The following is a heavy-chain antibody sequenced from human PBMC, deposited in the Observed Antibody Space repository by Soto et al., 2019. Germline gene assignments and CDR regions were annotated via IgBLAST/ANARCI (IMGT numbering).Heavy chain of an antibody. Sequence: GGSLRLSCAASGFTFSDYAMTWVRQAPGKGLDWVASISGSGFTPYYAASVKGRFTITRDNSKNMVYLQMNSLRVEDTAIYYCVNSDSTSAPWGQGSLVTVSS. J-gene: IGHJ5*02. CDR3: VNSDSTSAP. CDR1: GFTFSDYA. D-gene: IGHD6-13*01. CDR2: ISGSGFTP. V-gene: IGHV3-23*01.